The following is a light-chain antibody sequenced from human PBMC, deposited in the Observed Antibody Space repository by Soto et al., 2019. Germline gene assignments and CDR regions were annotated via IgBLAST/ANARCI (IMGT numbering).Light chain of an antibody. Sequence: QSALTQPASVSGSHGQSITISCTGTSSDVGGYNYVSWYQQHPGKAPKLMIYDVSNRPSGVSNRFSGCKSGNTASLTISGLQAEDEADYYCSSYTGSSTYVVFGGGTKLTVL. CDR1: SSDVGGYNY. CDR3: SSYTGSSTYVV. J-gene: IGLJ2*01. CDR2: DVS. V-gene: IGLV2-14*01.